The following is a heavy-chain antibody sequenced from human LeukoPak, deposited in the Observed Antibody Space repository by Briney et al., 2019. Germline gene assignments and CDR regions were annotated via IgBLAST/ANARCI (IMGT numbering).Heavy chain of an antibody. CDR2: INHSGST. CDR1: GGSISSSSYY. CDR3: ARGRGSYDILTGKKYNWFDP. J-gene: IGHJ5*02. Sequence: SETLSLTCTVSGGSISSSSYYWGWIRQPPGKGLEWIGEINHSGSTNYNPSLKSRVTISVDTSKNQFSLKLSSVTAADTAVYYCARGRGSYDILTGKKYNWFDPWGQGTLVTVSS. D-gene: IGHD3-9*01. V-gene: IGHV4-39*07.